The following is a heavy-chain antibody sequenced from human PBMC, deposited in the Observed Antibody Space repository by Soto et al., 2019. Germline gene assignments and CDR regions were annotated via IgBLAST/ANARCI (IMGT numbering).Heavy chain of an antibody. CDR2: IFYPGRT. CDR1: VGSISGGYS. CDR3: ARPMRLGELSLGY. J-gene: IGHJ4*02. D-gene: IGHD3-16*02. V-gene: IGHV4-31*03. Sequence: QVQLQESGPGLVKPSQTLSLTCSVSVGSISGGYSWSWIRQYPGKGLEWIGYIFYPGRTYYNPSLKGRIAISVDTSKNQFSLNLYSVTAADTAMYYCARPMRLGELSLGYWGQGILVTVSS.